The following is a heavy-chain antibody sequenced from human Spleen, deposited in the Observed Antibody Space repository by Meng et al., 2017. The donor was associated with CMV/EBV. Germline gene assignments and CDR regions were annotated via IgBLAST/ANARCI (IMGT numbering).Heavy chain of an antibody. CDR1: GFSLSTSGVG. CDR2: IYWNDEK. Sequence: SGPTLVKPTQTLTLTCTFSGFSLSTSGVGVGWIRQPPGKALEWVALIYWNDEKRYSPSLMSRFTITKDSSKNQVVLTMTNMDPADTATYYCAHPWGKFGSDPFFDSWGQGALVTVSS. D-gene: IGHD3-10*01. J-gene: IGHJ4*02. CDR3: AHPWGKFGSDPFFDS. V-gene: IGHV2-5*01.